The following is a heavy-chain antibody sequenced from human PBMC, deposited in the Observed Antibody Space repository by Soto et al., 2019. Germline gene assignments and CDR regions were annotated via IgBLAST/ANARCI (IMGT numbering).Heavy chain of an antibody. CDR3: ARAPVNTWALRMDV. V-gene: IGHV4-30-4*01. D-gene: IGHD1-26*01. J-gene: IGHJ6*02. CDR2: IYHSGST. Sequence: SETLSLTCTVSGGPISSGDYYWSWIRQAPGKGLEWIGYIYHSGSTYYKPSLESRVSISVDTSKSQFSLKVTSMTAADTAVYYCARAPVNTWALRMDVWGQGTTVT. CDR1: GGPISSGDYY.